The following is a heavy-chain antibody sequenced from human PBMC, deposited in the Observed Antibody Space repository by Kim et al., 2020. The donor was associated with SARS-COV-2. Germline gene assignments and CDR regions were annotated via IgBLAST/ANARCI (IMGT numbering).Heavy chain of an antibody. J-gene: IGHJ4*02. CDR1: GYTFTSYA. V-gene: IGHV1-3*01. D-gene: IGHD6-19*01. CDR2: INAGNGNT. Sequence: ASVKVSCKASGYTFTSYAMHWVRQAPGQRLEWMGWINAGNGNTKYSQKFQGRVTITRDTSASTAYMELSSLRSEDTAVYYCAREIKSIAVGFYDYWGQGTLVTVSS. CDR3: AREIKSIAVGFYDY.